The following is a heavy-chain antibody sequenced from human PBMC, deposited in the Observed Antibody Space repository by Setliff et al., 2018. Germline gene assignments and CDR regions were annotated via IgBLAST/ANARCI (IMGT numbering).Heavy chain of an antibody. CDR3: ARMSGFQYMDV. V-gene: IGHV4-61*09. CDR1: GGSISSAPYY. Sequence: SETLSLTCTVSGGSISSAPYYWSWIRQPAGKGPEWIGHIYTSWSTNYNPSLKGRATLSIDASKRQFSLKLTSVTAADTAVYYCARMSGFQYMDVWGKGTTVTVSS. D-gene: IGHD3-3*01. CDR2: IYTSWST. J-gene: IGHJ6*03.